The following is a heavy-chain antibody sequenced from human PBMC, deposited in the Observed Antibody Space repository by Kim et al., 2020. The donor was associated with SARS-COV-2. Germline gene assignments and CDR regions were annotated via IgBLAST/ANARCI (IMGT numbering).Heavy chain of an antibody. CDR3: ARDRGGGSDY. CDR1: GYTFTTNA. CDR2: INAGNGNT. D-gene: IGHD2-15*01. V-gene: IGHV1-3*01. J-gene: IGHJ4*02. Sequence: ASVKVSCKASGYTFTTNAIHWVRQAPGQSLEWMGWINAGNGNTKYSQKFQGRVTITRDTSATTAYMELSSLTSEDTAVYYCARDRGGGSDYWGQGTLVTVSS.